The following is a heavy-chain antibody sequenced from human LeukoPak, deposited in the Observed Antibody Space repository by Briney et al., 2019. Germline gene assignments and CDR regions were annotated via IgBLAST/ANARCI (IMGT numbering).Heavy chain of an antibody. CDR1: GGSISSSSYY. D-gene: IGHD3-10*01. V-gene: IGHV4-39*01. J-gene: IGHJ6*03. Sequence: SETLSLTCTVSGGSISSSSYYWGWIRQPPGKGLEWIGSIYYSGSTYYNPSLKSRVTISVDTSKNQFSLELSSVTAADTAVYYCARSYYYGSGPTRYYYYYMDVWGKGTTVTISS. CDR3: ARSYYYGSGPTRYYYYYMDV. CDR2: IYYSGST.